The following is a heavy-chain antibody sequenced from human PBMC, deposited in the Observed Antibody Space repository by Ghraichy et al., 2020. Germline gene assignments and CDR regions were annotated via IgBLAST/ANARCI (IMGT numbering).Heavy chain of an antibody. CDR2: ISSSSSTI. D-gene: IGHD6-19*01. CDR1: GFTFSSYS. Sequence: GESLNISCAASGFTFSSYSMNWVRQAPGKGLEWVSYISSSSSTIYYADSVKGRFTISRDNAKNSLYLQMNSLRDEDTAVYYCARNERQRKYSSGWYASVTFHYYYYGMDVWGQGTTVTVSS. CDR3: ARNERQRKYSSGWYASVTFHYYYYGMDV. J-gene: IGHJ6*02. V-gene: IGHV3-48*02.